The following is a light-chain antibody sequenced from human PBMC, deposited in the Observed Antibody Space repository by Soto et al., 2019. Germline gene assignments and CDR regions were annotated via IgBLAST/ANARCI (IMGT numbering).Light chain of an antibody. CDR2: GES. CDR1: QDVSSN. Sequence: DIVLTQSPCTLPLSPGERATITCKASQDVSSNLAWYQQKPGQAPRLLIYGESSRATGIPDRFSGSGSGTDFTITISSLEPEDFTVYYCQQRSDWPRPTFGGGTKVDIK. J-gene: IGKJ4*01. V-gene: IGKV3-11*01. CDR3: QQRSDWPRPT.